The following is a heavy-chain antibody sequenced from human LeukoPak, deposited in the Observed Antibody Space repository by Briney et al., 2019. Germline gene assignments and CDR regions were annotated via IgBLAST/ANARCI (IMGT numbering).Heavy chain of an antibody. CDR1: GGSFSGYY. D-gene: IGHD2-21*02. CDR2: INHGGST. J-gene: IGHJ4*02. CDR3: ARLLIGIVVVTAVWPGY. Sequence: SETLSLTCAVYGGSFSGYYWSCIRQPPGKGLEWSGEINHGGSTNYNPSLKSLVTISVDTSKKQFSPKLSSVPAADTAVYYCARLLIGIVVVTAVWPGYWGQGTLVTVSS. V-gene: IGHV4-34*01.